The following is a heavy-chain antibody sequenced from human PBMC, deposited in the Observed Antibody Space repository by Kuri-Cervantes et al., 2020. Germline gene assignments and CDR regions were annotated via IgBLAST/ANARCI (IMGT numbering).Heavy chain of an antibody. V-gene: IGHV1-8*01. CDR3: ARGGRGKVVAARKNWSDP. Sequence: ASVKVSCKASGYTFTSYDINWVRQATGQGLEWMGWMNPNSGNTGYAQKFQGRVTMTRNTSISTAYMELSSLRSEDTAVYYCARGGRGKVVAARKNWSDPWGQGTLVTVSS. J-gene: IGHJ5*02. CDR1: GYTFTSYD. D-gene: IGHD2-15*01. CDR2: MNPNSGNT.